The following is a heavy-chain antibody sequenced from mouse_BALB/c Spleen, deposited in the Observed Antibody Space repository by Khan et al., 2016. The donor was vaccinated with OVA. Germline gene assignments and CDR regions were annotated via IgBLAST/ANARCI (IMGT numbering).Heavy chain of an antibody. V-gene: IGHV1S82*01. CDR2: IHPSDSET. Sequence: QVQLQQPGAKLVRPGASVKLSCKASGYSFTNYWMNWVKQRPGQGLEWIGMIHPSDSETRLNQKFKDKATLTVDKSSSTAYMQLSSPTSEDSAVYYCTTYGNYDWFTYWGQGTLVTVSA. J-gene: IGHJ3*01. D-gene: IGHD2-1*01. CDR1: GYSFTNYW. CDR3: TTYGNYDWFTY.